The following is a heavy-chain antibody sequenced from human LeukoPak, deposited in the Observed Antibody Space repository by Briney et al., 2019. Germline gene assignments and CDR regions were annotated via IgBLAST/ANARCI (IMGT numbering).Heavy chain of an antibody. J-gene: IGHJ2*01. CDR3: ARIYCDYGYWYFDL. D-gene: IGHD4/OR15-4a*01. CDR2: IYTSGST. V-gene: IGHV4-61*02. CDR1: GGSISSGSYY. Sequence: SETLSLTCTVSGGSISSGSYYWSWIRQPAGKGLEWIGRIYTSGSTNYNPSLKSRVTISVDTSKNQFSLKLSSVTAADTAVYDCARIYCDYGYWYFDLWGRGTLVTVSS.